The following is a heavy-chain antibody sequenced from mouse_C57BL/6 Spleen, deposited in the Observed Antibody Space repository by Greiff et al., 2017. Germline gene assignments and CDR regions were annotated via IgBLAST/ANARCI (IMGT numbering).Heavy chain of an antibody. CDR2: IYPGSGST. CDR3: ASTTGGYFDV. D-gene: IGHD1-1*01. CDR1: GYTFTSYW. V-gene: IGHV1-55*01. J-gene: IGHJ1*03. Sequence: QVQLQQSGAELVKPGASVKMSCKASGYTFTSYWITWVKQRPGQGLEWIGDIYPGSGSTNYNEKFKSKATLTVDTSSSTAYMQLSSLTSEDSAVYYCASTTGGYFDVWGTGTTVTVSS.